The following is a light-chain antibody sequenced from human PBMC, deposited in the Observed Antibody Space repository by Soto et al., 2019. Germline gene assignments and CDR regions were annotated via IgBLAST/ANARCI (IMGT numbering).Light chain of an antibody. CDR2: AAS. CDR1: QGIRND. CDR3: LQDYNYPRT. Sequence: SSLSASVGDRVIITCRASQGIRNDLGWYRQKPGKAPKLLIYAASSLQSGVPSRFSGSGSGTDFTLTISSLQPEDFATYYCLQDYNYPRTFGQGTKVDIK. V-gene: IGKV1-6*01. J-gene: IGKJ1*01.